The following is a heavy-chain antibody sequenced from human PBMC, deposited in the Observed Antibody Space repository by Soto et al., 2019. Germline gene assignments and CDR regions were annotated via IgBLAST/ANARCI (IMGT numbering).Heavy chain of an antibody. Sequence: LETLSLTCAVYGGSFSGYYWSWIRQPPGKGLEWIGEINHSGSTNYNPSLKSRVTISVDTSKNQFSLKLSSVTAADTAVYYCARGRRAVAGRKNWFDPWGQGTLVTVSS. CDR1: GGSFSGYY. J-gene: IGHJ5*02. CDR3: ARGRRAVAGRKNWFDP. CDR2: INHSGST. D-gene: IGHD6-19*01. V-gene: IGHV4-34*01.